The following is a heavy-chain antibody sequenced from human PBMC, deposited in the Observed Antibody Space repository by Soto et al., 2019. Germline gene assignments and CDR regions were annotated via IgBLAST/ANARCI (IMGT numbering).Heavy chain of an antibody. D-gene: IGHD2-21*01. CDR3: ARSDHDAVVINDAFDI. CDR2: IYHSGST. Sequence: QVQLQESGPGLVKPSGTLSLTCAVSGGSISSSNWWSWVRQPPGKGLEWIGEIYHSGSTNYNPSLKSRATISVDKSKNQFSRKLSSVTAADTAVYYCARSDHDAVVINDAFDIWGQGTMVTVSS. CDR1: GGSISSSNW. V-gene: IGHV4-4*02. J-gene: IGHJ3*02.